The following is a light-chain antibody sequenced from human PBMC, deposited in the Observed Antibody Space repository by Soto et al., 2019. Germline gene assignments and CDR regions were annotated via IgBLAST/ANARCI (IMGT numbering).Light chain of an antibody. V-gene: IGLV2-11*01. Sequence: QSALTQPHSVSGSPGQSVTISCTGTSSDVGGYSYVSWYQQHPGKAPELIIYDVNERPSGVPDRFSGSKSGNTASLTISGLQAEDEADYYCCSDTGSYSYVFGIGTKVTVL. CDR1: SSDVGGYSY. J-gene: IGLJ1*01. CDR2: DVN. CDR3: CSDTGSYSYV.